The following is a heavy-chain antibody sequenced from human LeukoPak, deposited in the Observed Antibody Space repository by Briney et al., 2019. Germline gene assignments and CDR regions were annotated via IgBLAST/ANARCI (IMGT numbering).Heavy chain of an antibody. CDR3: ARESNGGYGFDY. V-gene: IGHV1-18*01. CDR1: GYMFTSHG. CDR2: ISAQNGNT. J-gene: IGHJ4*02. D-gene: IGHD5-12*01. Sequence: ASVKVSCKSSGYMFTSHGIHWLRQAPGQGLEWMGWISAQNGNTNYVQQFLGRVTMTRDTSASTAYMELRSLKSDDTAVYYCARESNGGYGFDYWGQGTLVTVSS.